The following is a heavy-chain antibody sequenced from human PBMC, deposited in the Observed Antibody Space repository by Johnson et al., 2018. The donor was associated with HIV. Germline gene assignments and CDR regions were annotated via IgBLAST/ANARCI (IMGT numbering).Heavy chain of an antibody. CDR3: AKDVSVVTPSGSFDI. J-gene: IGHJ3*02. D-gene: IGHD4-23*01. V-gene: IGHV3-30*18. CDR2: ISYDGSNK. CDR1: GFTFSSYG. Sequence: QVQLVESGGGVVQPGRSLRLSCAASGFTFSSYGMHWVRQAPGKGLEWVAVISYDGSNKYYADSVKGRVTISRDDSKNTLYLRLNSLRPEDSAVYYCAKDVSVVTPSGSFDIWGQGTMVTVSS.